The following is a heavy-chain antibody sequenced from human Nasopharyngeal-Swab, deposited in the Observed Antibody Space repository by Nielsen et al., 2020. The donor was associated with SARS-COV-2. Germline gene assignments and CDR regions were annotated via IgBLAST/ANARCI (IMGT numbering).Heavy chain of an antibody. CDR3: ARGDSSSSPAFDI. D-gene: IGHD6-6*01. Sequence: SETLSLTCTVSGGYISSSSYYWGWIRQPPGKGLEWIGSIYYSGSTYYNPSLKSRVTISVDTSKNQFSLKLSSVTAADTAVYYCARGDSSSSPAFDIWGQGTMVTASS. J-gene: IGHJ3*02. CDR2: IYYSGST. V-gene: IGHV4-39*07. CDR1: GGYISSSSYY.